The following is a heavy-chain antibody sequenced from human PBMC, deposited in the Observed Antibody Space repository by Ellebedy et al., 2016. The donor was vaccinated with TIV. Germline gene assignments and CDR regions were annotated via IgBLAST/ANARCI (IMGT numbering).Heavy chain of an antibody. CDR1: GFTFSDYY. Sequence: GGSLRLXXVASGFTFSDYYMSWIRQAPGKGLEWVSYISFSSTYANYADSVKGRFTISRDNAKNSLYLQMSSLRAEDTAVYYCARDSGYGTFDIWGQGTMVTVSS. CDR2: ISFSSTYA. V-gene: IGHV3-11*06. D-gene: IGHD5-12*01. J-gene: IGHJ3*02. CDR3: ARDSGYGTFDI.